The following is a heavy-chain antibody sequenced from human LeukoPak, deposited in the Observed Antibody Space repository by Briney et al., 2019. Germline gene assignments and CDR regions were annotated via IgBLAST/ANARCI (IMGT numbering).Heavy chain of an antibody. D-gene: IGHD3-16*02. V-gene: IGHV3-49*03. CDR3: TRAGYDSGSYRSDY. CDR1: GFTFGDYA. CDR2: IRSKAYGGTT. Sequence: GGSLRLSCTASGFTFGDYAMSWFRQAPGKGLEWVGFIRSKAYGGTTEYAASVKGRFTISRDDSKSIAYLQMNSLKTEDTAVYYCTRAGYDSGSYRSDYWGQGTLVTVSS. J-gene: IGHJ4*02.